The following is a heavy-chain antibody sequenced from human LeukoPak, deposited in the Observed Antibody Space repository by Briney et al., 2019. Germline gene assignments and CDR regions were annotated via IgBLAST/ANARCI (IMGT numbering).Heavy chain of an antibody. CDR2: VYVDGTT. CDR3: ARGDGYNFFDY. V-gene: IGHV3-53*01. D-gene: IGHD5-24*01. Sequence: GGSLRLSCAASGFTVSSNYMSWVRQAPGKGLEWVSVVYVDGTTYYADSVKGRFTISRDNSKNTLSLQMNSLRAEDTAVYYCARGDGYNFFDYWGQGTLVTVSS. CDR1: GFTVSSNY. J-gene: IGHJ4*02.